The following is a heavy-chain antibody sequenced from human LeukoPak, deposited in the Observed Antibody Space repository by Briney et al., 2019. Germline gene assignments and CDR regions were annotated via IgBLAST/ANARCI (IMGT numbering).Heavy chain of an antibody. CDR3: ATSGPLLAAGGPDYYYYMDV. D-gene: IGHD6-13*01. CDR2: IIPILGIA. CDR1: GGTFSSYA. J-gene: IGHJ6*03. Sequence: RASVRVSCKASGGTFSSYAISWVRQAPGQGLEWMGRIIPILGIANYAQKFQGRVTITADESTSTAYMELSSLRSEDTAVYYCATSGPLLAAGGPDYYYYMDVWGKGTTVTVSS. V-gene: IGHV1-69*04.